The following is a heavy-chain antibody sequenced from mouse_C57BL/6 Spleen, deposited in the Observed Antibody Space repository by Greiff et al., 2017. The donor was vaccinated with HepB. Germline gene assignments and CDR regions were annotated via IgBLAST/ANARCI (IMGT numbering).Heavy chain of an antibody. CDR3: ARDNYYGSSYRESPYYFDY. D-gene: IGHD1-1*01. CDR1: GYSITSGYY. V-gene: IGHV3-6*01. J-gene: IGHJ2*01. Sequence: EVKLMESGPGLVKPSQSLSLTCSVTGYSITSGYYWNWIRQFPGNQLEWMGYISYDGSNNYNPSLKNRISITRDTSNNKFFLQLNSVTTEDPATYYCARDNYYGSSYRESPYYFDYWGQGTTLTVSS. CDR2: ISYDGSN.